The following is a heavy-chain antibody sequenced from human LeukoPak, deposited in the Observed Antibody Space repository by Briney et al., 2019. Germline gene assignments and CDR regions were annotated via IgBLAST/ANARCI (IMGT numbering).Heavy chain of an antibody. J-gene: IGHJ5*02. CDR1: GYTFTSYY. V-gene: IGHV1-18*04. CDR2: ISAYNGNT. CDR3: ARNYYGSGSYGFSGRGWFDP. Sequence: ASVKVSCKASGYTFTSYYMHWVRQAPGQGLEWMGWISAYNGNTNYAQKLQGRVTMTTDTSTSTAYMELRSLRSDDTAVYYCARNYYGSGSYGFSGRGWFDPWGQGTLVTVSS. D-gene: IGHD3-10*01.